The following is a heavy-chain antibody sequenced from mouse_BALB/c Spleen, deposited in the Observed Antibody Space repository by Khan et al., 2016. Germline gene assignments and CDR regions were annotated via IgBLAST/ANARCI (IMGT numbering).Heavy chain of an antibody. Sequence: EVKLEESGAEFVKPGASVKLSCTASGFNIKDTYMHWVKQRPEQGLEWIGRIDPANGNTKYDPKFQGKATVTADTSSNTAYLQLSSLTSEDTAVYYCARSSYDYDAMDYWGQGTSVTVSS. CDR3: ARSSYDYDAMDY. CDR1: GFNIKDTY. J-gene: IGHJ4*01. V-gene: IGHV14-3*02. CDR2: IDPANGNT. D-gene: IGHD6-1*01.